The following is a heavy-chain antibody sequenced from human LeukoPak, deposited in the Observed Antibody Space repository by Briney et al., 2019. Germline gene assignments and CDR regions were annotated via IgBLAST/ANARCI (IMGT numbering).Heavy chain of an antibody. Sequence: ASVKVSCKASGYTFTSYDINWVRQATGQGLEWMGWMNPNSGSTGYAQKFQGRVTMTRNTSISTAYMELSSLRSEDTAVYYCARVFGSWYHFDYWGQGTLVTVSS. J-gene: IGHJ4*02. CDR2: MNPNSGST. D-gene: IGHD6-13*01. CDR3: ARVFGSWYHFDY. CDR1: GYTFTSYD. V-gene: IGHV1-8*01.